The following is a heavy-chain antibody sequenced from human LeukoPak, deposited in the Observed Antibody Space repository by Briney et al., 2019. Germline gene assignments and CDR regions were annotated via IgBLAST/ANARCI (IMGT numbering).Heavy chain of an antibody. V-gene: IGHV3-7*01. CDR3: ARGGFSFDY. Sequence: PGGSLRLSCAASGFSFTGYWITWGRQAPGKGLEWVARLHPEGRERKYVGSVEGRFTVFGDNAKRSLFLQMHSLRVEVTAVYYCARGGFSFDYLGPGTLVTVSS. CDR1: GFSFTGYW. D-gene: IGHD5-12*01. CDR2: LHPEGRER. J-gene: IGHJ4*02.